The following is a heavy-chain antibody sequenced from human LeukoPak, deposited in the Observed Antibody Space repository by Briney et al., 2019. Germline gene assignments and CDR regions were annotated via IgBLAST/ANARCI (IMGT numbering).Heavy chain of an antibody. CDR1: GFTFSDYY. D-gene: IGHD3-22*01. Sequence: GGSLRLSCAASGFTFSDYYMSWIRQAPGKGLEWVSYISSSGSTIYYADSVKGRFTISRDNAKNSLYLQMNSLRAEDTAVYYCARVRYYYDSSGSGIIDWGQGTLVPVSS. CDR3: ARVRYYYDSSGSGIID. CDR2: ISSSGSTI. V-gene: IGHV3-11*04. J-gene: IGHJ4*02.